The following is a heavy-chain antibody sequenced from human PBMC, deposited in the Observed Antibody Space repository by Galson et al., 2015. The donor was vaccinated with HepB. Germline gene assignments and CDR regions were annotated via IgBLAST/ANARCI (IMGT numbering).Heavy chain of an antibody. CDR1: GYTFTYRY. V-gene: IGHV1-18*04. J-gene: IGHJ5*02. CDR3: ARGRGYSLSGLDP. CDR2: ISAYNGNT. Sequence: SVKVSCKASGYTFTYRYLHWVRQAPGQALEWMGWISAYNGNTLYAQKLQGRVTMTTDTSTSTAYMELRSLRSDDTAVYYCARGRGYSLSGLDPWGQGTLVTVSS. D-gene: IGHD5-18*01.